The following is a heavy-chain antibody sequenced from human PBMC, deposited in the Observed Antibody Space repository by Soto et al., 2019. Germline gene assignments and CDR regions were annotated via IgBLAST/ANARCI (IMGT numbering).Heavy chain of an antibody. J-gene: IGHJ3*02. V-gene: IGHV4-61*03. Sequence: WIWIRQPPGKGLEWLGYIYYSGRTNYNPSLKSRLTFSLDPSKSRFSLKLTSVTAADTAVYYCARERAHIFEVVPDGFDIWGQGTMVAVSS. CDR2: IYYSGRT. CDR3: ARERAHIFEVVPDGFDI. D-gene: IGHD3-3*02.